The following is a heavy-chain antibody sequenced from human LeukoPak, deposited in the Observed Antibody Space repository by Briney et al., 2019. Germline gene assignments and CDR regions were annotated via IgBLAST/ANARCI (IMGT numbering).Heavy chain of an antibody. J-gene: IGHJ6*03. V-gene: IGHV3-64*01. Sequence: GGSLRLSCAASGFTFSSYAMHWVRQAPGKGLEYVSAISSNGGSTYYANSVKGRFTISRDNSKNTLYLQMGSLRAEDTAVYYCARDPYSGSYGDYYYYYMDVWGKGTTVTISS. D-gene: IGHD1-26*01. CDR3: ARDPYSGSYGDYYYYYMDV. CDR1: GFTFSSYA. CDR2: ISSNGGST.